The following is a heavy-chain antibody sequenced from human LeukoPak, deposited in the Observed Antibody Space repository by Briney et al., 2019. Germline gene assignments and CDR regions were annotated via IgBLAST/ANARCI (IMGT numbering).Heavy chain of an antibody. J-gene: IGHJ6*03. CDR3: ARTLPGDAYYYYHYYMDV. V-gene: IGHV1-69*01. Sequence: SVKVSCKASGGTFSSYAISWVRQAPGQGLEWMGGIIPIFGTANYAQKFQGRVTITADESTSTAYMELSSLRSEDTAVYYCARTLPGDAYYYYHYYMDVWGKGTTVTVSS. CDR1: GGTFSSYA. D-gene: IGHD3-16*01. CDR2: IIPIFGTA.